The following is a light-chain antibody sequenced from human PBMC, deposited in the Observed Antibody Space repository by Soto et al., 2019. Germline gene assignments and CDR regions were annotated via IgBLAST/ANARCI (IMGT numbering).Light chain of an antibody. CDR3: QQSGSSPPLYYGGT. Sequence: EIVLTQSPGTLSLSPGERATLSCRASQSVSSSYLAWYQQKPGQAPRLLIYGASSRATGIPDRFSGSGSGTDFTLTISRLEPEDFAVYYCQQSGSSPPLYYGGTFGHGTKVDIK. J-gene: IGKJ1*01. CDR1: QSVSSSY. V-gene: IGKV3-20*01. CDR2: GAS.